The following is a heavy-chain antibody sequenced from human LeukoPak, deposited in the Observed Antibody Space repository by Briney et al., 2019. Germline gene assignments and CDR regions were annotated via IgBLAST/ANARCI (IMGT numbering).Heavy chain of an antibody. D-gene: IGHD6-19*01. J-gene: IGHJ4*02. CDR1: GFTFSSYA. Sequence: GGSLRLSCAASGFTFSSYAMNWVRQAPGKGLEWVSGITASGDRTYYADSVKGRFTISRDNSKNTLYLQMNSLRAEDTAVYYCAKGPWLAYPYYFDYWGQGTLVTVSS. CDR3: AKGPWLAYPYYFDY. V-gene: IGHV3-23*01. CDR2: ITASGDRT.